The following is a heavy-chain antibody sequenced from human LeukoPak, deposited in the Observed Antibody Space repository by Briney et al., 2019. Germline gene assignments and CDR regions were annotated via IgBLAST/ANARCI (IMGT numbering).Heavy chain of an antibody. V-gene: IGHV4-59*11. CDR2: ISYIGST. D-gene: IGHD4-17*01. J-gene: IGHJ3*02. Sequence: SETLSHTCAVSADSFSSHYWTWIRQPPGKGLEWIGYISYIGSTNYNPSLKSRFTISIDTSKNQFSLKLTSVTAADTAVYYCARDLVTVTKGFDIWGQGTMVSVSS. CDR1: ADSFSSHY. CDR3: ARDLVTVTKGFDI.